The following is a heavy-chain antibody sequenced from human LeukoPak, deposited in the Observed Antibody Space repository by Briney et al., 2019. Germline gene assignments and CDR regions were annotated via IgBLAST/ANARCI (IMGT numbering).Heavy chain of an antibody. CDR1: GGSFSGYY. D-gene: IGHD3-22*01. Sequence: PSETLSLTCAVYGGSFSGYYWSWIRQPPGKGLEWIGEINHSGSANYNPSLKSRVTIPVDTSKNQFSLKLSSVTAADTAVYYCARGKGGRSDSSGYYPNWGQGTLVTVSS. CDR2: INHSGSA. J-gene: IGHJ4*02. CDR3: ARGKGGRSDSSGYYPN. V-gene: IGHV4-34*01.